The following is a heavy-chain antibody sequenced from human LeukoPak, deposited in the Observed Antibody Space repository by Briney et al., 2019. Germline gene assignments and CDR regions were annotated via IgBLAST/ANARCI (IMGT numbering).Heavy chain of an antibody. Sequence: GGSLRLSCAASGFTFSSYGMHWVRQAPGKGLEWVAVISYDGSNKYYADSVKGRFTISRDNSKNTLYLQMNSLRAEDTAVYYCAKDYYDSSGYYSGHFDYWGQGTLATVSS. CDR3: AKDYYDSSGYYSGHFDY. J-gene: IGHJ4*02. CDR2: ISYDGSNK. D-gene: IGHD3-22*01. V-gene: IGHV3-30*18. CDR1: GFTFSSYG.